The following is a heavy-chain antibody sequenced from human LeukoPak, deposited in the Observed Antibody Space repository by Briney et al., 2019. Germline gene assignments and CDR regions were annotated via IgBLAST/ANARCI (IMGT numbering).Heavy chain of an antibody. V-gene: IGHV3-21*01. CDR2: ISSSSSYI. J-gene: IGHJ3*02. CDR3: ARDISPYYYDSSGYYYDAFDI. D-gene: IGHD3-22*01. CDR1: GFTFSSYS. Sequence: PGGSLRLSCAASGFTFSSYSMNWVRQAPGKGLEWVSSISSSSSYIYYADSVKGRFTISRDNAKNSLDLQMNSLRAEDTAVYYCARDISPYYYDSSGYYYDAFDIWGQGTMVTVSS.